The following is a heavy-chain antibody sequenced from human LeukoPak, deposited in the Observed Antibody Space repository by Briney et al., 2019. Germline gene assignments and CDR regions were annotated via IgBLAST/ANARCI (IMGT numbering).Heavy chain of an antibody. J-gene: IGHJ4*02. V-gene: IGHV5-51*01. CDR3: ARRLDHYDSSGYSRSFDY. D-gene: IGHD3-22*01. Sequence: GEPLKISCKGSGYSFTSYWIGWVRQMPGKGLEWMGIIYPGDSDTRYSPSFQGQVTISADKSISTAYLQWSSLKASDTAMYYCARRLDHYDSSGYSRSFDYWGQGTLVTVSS. CDR2: IYPGDSDT. CDR1: GYSFTSYW.